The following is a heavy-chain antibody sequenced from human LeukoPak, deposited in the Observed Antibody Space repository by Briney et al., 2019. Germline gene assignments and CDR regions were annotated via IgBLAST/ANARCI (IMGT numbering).Heavy chain of an antibody. Sequence: PGGSLGLSCAASGFTLSIYTMNWVRQAPGKGLEWVSSISSSSSYIYYADSVKGRFTISGDNAKNSLYLQMNSLRAEDTAVYYCARDSGFCSSRSCSLGYWGQGTLVTVSS. CDR1: GFTLSIYT. J-gene: IGHJ4*01. V-gene: IGHV3-21*01. D-gene: IGHD2-15*01. CDR2: ISSSSSYI. CDR3: ARDSGFCSSRSCSLGY.